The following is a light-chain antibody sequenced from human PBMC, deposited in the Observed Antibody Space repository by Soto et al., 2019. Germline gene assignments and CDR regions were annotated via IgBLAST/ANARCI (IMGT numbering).Light chain of an antibody. V-gene: IGKV3-11*01. J-gene: IGKJ2*01. Sequence: EIVLTQSPATLSLSPGERATLSCRASQSVSSNLAWYQQKPGQSPRLLIYDASKRATGFPARFSGSGSGTDFTLTISSLEPEEFAVYYCQQRSNWPRTFGQGTKLEIK. CDR3: QQRSNWPRT. CDR1: QSVSSN. CDR2: DAS.